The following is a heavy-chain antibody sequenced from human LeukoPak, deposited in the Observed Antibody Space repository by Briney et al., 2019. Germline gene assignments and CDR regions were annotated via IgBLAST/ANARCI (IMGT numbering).Heavy chain of an antibody. CDR1: GFTFSSYG. J-gene: IGHJ4*02. Sequence: GRSLRLSCAASGFTFSSYGMHWVRQAPGKGLEWVAVISYDGSNKYYADSVKGRFTISRDNSKNTLYLQMNSLRAEDTAVYYCAKDPGYDSSGYSDYWGQGTLVTVSS. CDR2: ISYDGSNK. D-gene: IGHD3-22*01. V-gene: IGHV3-30*18. CDR3: AKDPGYDSSGYSDY.